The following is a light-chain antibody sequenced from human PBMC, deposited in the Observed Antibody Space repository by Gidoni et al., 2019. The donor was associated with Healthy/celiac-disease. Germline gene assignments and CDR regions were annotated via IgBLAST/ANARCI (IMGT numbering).Light chain of an antibody. V-gene: IGKV1-5*01. CDR3: QQYNSYSGT. J-gene: IGKJ1*01. CDR1: QSISSW. Sequence: DIQMTQSPSTLSASVGDRVTITCRASQSISSWLAWYQQKPGKAPKLLIYAASSLESGVPSMFSGSGSGTEFTLTISSLQPDDFATYYCQQYNSYSGTFGQGTKVEIK. CDR2: AAS.